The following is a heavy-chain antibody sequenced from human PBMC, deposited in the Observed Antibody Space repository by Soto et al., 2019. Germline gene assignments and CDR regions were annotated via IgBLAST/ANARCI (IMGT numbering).Heavy chain of an antibody. CDR1: GFTFSSYA. J-gene: IGHJ4*02. CDR3: AKMRRVGGYSYVLDQPEIHFDY. V-gene: IGHV3-23*01. D-gene: IGHD5-18*01. Sequence: GGSLRLSCAASGFTFSSYAMSWVRQAPGKGLEWVSAISGSGGSTYYADSVKGRFTISRDNPKNTLYLQMNSLRAEDTAVYYCAKMRRVGGYSYVLDQPEIHFDYWGQGTLVTVSS. CDR2: ISGSGGST.